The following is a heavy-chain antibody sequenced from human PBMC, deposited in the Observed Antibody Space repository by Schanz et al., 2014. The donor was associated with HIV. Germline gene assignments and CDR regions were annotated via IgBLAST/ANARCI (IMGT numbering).Heavy chain of an antibody. D-gene: IGHD2-21*02. J-gene: IGHJ4*02. Sequence: EVQLVESGGGLIQRGGSLRLSCAASGFTLSSYAMSWVRQAPGKGLEWVSVISGSGRSTNYADSVKGRFTISRDNSKNTLYLQMNSLRAEDTALYYCAKGLSTVVVTASGYWGQGTRVTVSS. CDR1: GFTLSSYA. V-gene: IGHV3-23*04. CDR2: ISGSGRST. CDR3: AKGLSTVVVTASGY.